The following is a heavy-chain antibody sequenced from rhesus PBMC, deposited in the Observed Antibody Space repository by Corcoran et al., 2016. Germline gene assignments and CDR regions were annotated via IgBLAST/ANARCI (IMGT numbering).Heavy chain of an antibody. CDR1: GGSFIDDY. CDR2: MSDSGGRT. Sequence: QVQLQESGPGLVKPSETLSLTCAVSGGSFIDDYLGWIRQPPGKGLEWFGYMSDSGGRTARPTSLKSRVTISTDTSKNHFSLKLTSMTDADMAAYYGVRGRWNSGGNIDWGQGVLVTVSS. J-gene: IGHJ4*01. V-gene: IGHV4-165*01. CDR3: VRGRWNSGGNID. D-gene: IGHD1-1*01.